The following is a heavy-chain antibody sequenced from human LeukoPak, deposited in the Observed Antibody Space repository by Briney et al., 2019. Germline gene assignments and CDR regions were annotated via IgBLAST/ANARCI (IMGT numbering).Heavy chain of an antibody. CDR1: GYTFTGYY. D-gene: IGHD6-13*01. Sequence: ASVKVSCKASGYTFTGYYMHWVRQAPGQGLEWMGWINPNSGGTNYAQKFQGRVTMTRDTSISTAYMELSRLRSEDTAVYYCARDAPTSSSWYYWGQGTLVTVSS. J-gene: IGHJ4*02. CDR2: INPNSGGT. V-gene: IGHV1-2*02. CDR3: ARDAPTSSSWYY.